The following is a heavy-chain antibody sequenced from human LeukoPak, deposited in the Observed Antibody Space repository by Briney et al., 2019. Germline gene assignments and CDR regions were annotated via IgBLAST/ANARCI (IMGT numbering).Heavy chain of an antibody. CDR3: ARFGSGWHYFDY. CDR1: GGSISSGSYY. V-gene: IGHV4-61*02. CDR2: IYSSGST. D-gene: IGHD6-19*01. J-gene: IGHJ4*02. Sequence: SETLSLTCTVSGGSISSGSYYWNWIRQPAGKGLEWIGRIYSSGSTNYNPSLKSRLTISVDTSKNLFSLKLSSVTAADTAVYYCARFGSGWHYFDYWGQGTLVTVSS.